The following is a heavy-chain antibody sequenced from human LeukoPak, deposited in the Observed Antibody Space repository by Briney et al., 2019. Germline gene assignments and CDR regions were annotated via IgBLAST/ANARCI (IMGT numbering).Heavy chain of an antibody. D-gene: IGHD3-9*01. Sequence: GGSLRLSCAASRFTFSSYWMHWVRQAPGRGLVWVSRISGDGSSTTYADSVKGRFTISRDNAKNTLYLQINSLRADDTAVYYYARASGAGYDYWGQGTLVTVSS. CDR3: ARASGAGYDY. CDR1: RFTFSSYW. CDR2: ISGDGSST. V-gene: IGHV3-74*01. J-gene: IGHJ4*02.